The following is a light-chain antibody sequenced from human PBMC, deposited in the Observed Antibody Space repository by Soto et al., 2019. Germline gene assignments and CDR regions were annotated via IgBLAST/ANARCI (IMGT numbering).Light chain of an antibody. J-gene: IGLJ3*02. CDR2: EVT. CDR3: SSYSSTSTPWV. V-gene: IGLV2-14*01. Sequence: QSALTQPASVSGSPGQSITIFCTGTSSDVGGYKFVSWYRHHPGRAPQVMIYEVTNRPSGVSSRFSGSKSGNTASLTISGLQPEDEGDYYCSSYSSTSTPWVFGGGTKLTVL. CDR1: SSDVGGYKF.